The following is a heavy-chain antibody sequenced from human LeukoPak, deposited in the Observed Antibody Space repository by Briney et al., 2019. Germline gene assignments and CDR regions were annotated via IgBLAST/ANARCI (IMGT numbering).Heavy chain of an antibody. V-gene: IGHV3-66*01. CDR1: GFTVSSNY. Sequence: GGSLKLSCAASGFTVSSNYMSWVRQAPGKGLEWVSVIYSGGSTYYADSVKGRFTISRDNSKNTLYLQMNSLRAEDTAAYYCAREGRYCSGGSCYSDYWGQGTLVTVSS. CDR2: IYSGGST. D-gene: IGHD2-15*01. CDR3: AREGRYCSGGSCYSDY. J-gene: IGHJ4*02.